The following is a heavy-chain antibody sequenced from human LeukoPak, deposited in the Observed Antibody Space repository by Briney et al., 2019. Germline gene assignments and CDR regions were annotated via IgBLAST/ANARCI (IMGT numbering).Heavy chain of an antibody. J-gene: IGHJ6*03. CDR2: IYTSGST. CDR1: GGSISSGSYY. D-gene: IGHD2-15*01. V-gene: IGHV4-61*02. CDR3: ARGIVVVAQLGFYFYYMDV. Sequence: SQTLSLTCTVSGGSISSGSYYWSWIRQPAGKGLEWIGRIYTSGSTNYNPSLKSRVTISVDTSKNQFSLKLSSVTAADTAVYYCARGIVVVAQLGFYFYYMDVWGKGTTVTISS.